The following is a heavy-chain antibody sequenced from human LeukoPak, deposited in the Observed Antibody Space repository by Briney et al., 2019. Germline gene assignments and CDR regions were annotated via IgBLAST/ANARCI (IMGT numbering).Heavy chain of an antibody. Sequence: GGSLRLSCAASGFTFSSNWMYWVRQAPGKGLVWVSYISSDGSSTNYADSVKGRFTISRDNAKNTLYVQMNSLRADDTAVYYCARGRPGNYFDYWGQGALVTVSS. CDR1: GFTFSSNW. CDR3: ARGRPGNYFDY. V-gene: IGHV3-74*01. CDR2: ISSDGSST. D-gene: IGHD1-26*01. J-gene: IGHJ4*02.